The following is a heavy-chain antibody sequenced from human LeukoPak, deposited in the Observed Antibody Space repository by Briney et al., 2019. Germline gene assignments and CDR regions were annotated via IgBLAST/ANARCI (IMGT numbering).Heavy chain of an antibody. D-gene: IGHD5-24*01. Sequence: ASVKVSCKASGGTFSSYAISWVRQAPGQGLECMGRIIPIFRTSNYAQKFQGRFTITTDESTSTAYMELRSLRSGDTAVYYCARGDGHNYYYFDYWGQGTLVTVSS. CDR2: IIPIFRTS. J-gene: IGHJ4*02. CDR3: ARGDGHNYYYFDY. V-gene: IGHV1-69*05. CDR1: GGTFSSYA.